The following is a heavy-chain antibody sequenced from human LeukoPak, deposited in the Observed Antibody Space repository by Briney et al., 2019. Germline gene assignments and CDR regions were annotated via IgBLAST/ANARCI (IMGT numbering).Heavy chain of an antibody. CDR3: ARDPCSTTSCHSYYYYMDV. CDR2: INNVGSHI. CDR1: GFTFSSSA. J-gene: IGHJ6*03. D-gene: IGHD2-2*01. V-gene: IGHV3-21*01. Sequence: GGSLRLSCAASGFTFSSSAMNWVRQAPGKGLEWVSSINNVGSHIYYAGSVKGRFTISRDNAKNSLYLQMNSLRAEDTAVYYCARDPCSTTSCHSYYYYMDVWGKGTTVTVSS.